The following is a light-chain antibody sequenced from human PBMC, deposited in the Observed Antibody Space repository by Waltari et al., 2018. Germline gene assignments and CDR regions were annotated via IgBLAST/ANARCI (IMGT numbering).Light chain of an antibody. J-gene: IGLJ1*01. V-gene: IGLV2-14*03. CDR2: DVS. CDR1: HPNLGRNHL. Sequence: QSVLTQPPSASETPGQRVTIPCSGSHPNLGRNHLYWYQQLPGSAPKLMIYDVSNRPSGVSNRFSGSKSGNTASLTISGLQAEDEADYYCTSYTNSITLRYVFGTGTKVTVL. CDR3: TSYTNSITLRYV.